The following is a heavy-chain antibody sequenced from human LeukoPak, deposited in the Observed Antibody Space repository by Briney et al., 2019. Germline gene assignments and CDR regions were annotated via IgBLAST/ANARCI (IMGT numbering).Heavy chain of an antibody. CDR3: ARDEYYYDSSGYLPY. Sequence: PGGSLRLSCAASGFTFSSYAMHWVRQAPGKGLEWVAVISYDGSNKYYADSVKGRFTISRDNSKNTLYLQMNSLRAEDTAVYYCARDEYYYDSSGYLPYWGQGTLVTVSS. CDR1: GFTFSSYA. V-gene: IGHV3-30*01. J-gene: IGHJ4*02. D-gene: IGHD3-22*01. CDR2: ISYDGSNK.